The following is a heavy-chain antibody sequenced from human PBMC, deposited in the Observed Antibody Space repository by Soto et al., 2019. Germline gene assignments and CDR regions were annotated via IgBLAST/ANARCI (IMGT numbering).Heavy chain of an antibody. CDR1: GGSISSANYY. CDR2: TYYSGST. D-gene: IGHD6-13*01. Sequence: SETLSLTGPISGGSISSANYYWSWIRQPPGKGLKWIGSTYYSGSTYYNPSLKSRVTISVDTSKNQFSLKLSSVTAADTAVYYCARERPDGSRLDPWGQGTLVTVSS. CDR3: ARERPDGSRLDP. J-gene: IGHJ5*02. V-gene: IGHV4-39*02.